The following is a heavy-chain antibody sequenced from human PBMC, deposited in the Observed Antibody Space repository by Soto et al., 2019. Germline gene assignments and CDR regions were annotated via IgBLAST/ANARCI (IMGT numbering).Heavy chain of an antibody. D-gene: IGHD2-15*01. CDR1: GFTFSSYG. CDR2: ISYDGSNK. CDR3: AKDGAVSYGMGV. J-gene: IGHJ6*02. Sequence: GGSLRLSCAASGFTFSSYGMHWVRQAPGKGLEWVAVISYDGSNKYYADSVKGRFTISRDNSKNILYLQMNSLRAEDTAVYYCAKDGAVSYGMGVWGQGTTVTVSS. V-gene: IGHV3-30*18.